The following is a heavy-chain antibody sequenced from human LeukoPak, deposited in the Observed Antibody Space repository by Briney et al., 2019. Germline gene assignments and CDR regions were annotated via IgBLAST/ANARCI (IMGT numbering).Heavy chain of an antibody. V-gene: IGHV3-23*01. D-gene: IGHD6-19*01. CDR1: GFTFSNYA. J-gene: IGHJ5*02. Sequence: PGGSLRLSCATSGFTFSNYAMSWVRQAPGKGLEWVSAISGSGGSTYYADSVKGRFTISRDSSKNSLYLQMNSLRAEDTAVYYCAKSGSGWSTFDPWGQGTLVTVSS. CDR2: ISGSGGST. CDR3: AKSGSGWSTFDP.